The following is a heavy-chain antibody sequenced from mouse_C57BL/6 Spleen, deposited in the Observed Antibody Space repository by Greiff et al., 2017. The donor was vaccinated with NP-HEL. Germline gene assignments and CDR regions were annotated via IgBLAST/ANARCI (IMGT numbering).Heavy chain of an antibody. Sequence: QVQLQQPGAELVRPGTSVKLSCKASGYTFTSYWMHWVKQRPGQGLEWIGVIDPSDSYTNYNQKFKGKATLTVDTSSSTAYMQLSSLTSEDSAVYYCARGGSGYGFAYWGQGTLVTVSA. D-gene: IGHD3-2*02. CDR1: GYTFTSYW. CDR2: IDPSDSYT. V-gene: IGHV1-59*01. CDR3: ARGGSGYGFAY. J-gene: IGHJ3*01.